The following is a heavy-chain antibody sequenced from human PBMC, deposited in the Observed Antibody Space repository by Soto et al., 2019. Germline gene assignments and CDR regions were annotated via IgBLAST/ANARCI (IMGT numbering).Heavy chain of an antibody. V-gene: IGHV4-30-4*01. D-gene: IGHD3-16*02. Sequence: QVQLQESGPGLVKPSQTLSLTCTVSGGSISSGDYYWSWIRQPPGKGLEWIGYIYYSGSTYYNPSLKSRVTISVDTSKHQFSLKLSSVTAADTAVYYCARDGLGELSLFDYWGQGTLVNVSS. J-gene: IGHJ4*02. CDR1: GGSISSGDYY. CDR2: IYYSGST. CDR3: ARDGLGELSLFDY.